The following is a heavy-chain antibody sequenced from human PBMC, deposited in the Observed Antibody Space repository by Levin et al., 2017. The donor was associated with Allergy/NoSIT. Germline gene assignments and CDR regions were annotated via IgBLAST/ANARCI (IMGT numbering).Heavy chain of an antibody. Sequence: GESLKISCKASGYNFNAYYIHWVRQAPGQGLEWMGWINPNTGDTNYAQKFRGRVTMTRDMYISTAYMELNRLRSDDTAVYYCARDGDQQMLLSLDVYYYGLDVWGQGTTVTVS. V-gene: IGHV1-2*02. CDR3: ARDGDQQMLLSLDVYYYGLDV. D-gene: IGHD6-13*01. CDR2: INPNTGDT. J-gene: IGHJ6*02. CDR1: GYNFNAYY.